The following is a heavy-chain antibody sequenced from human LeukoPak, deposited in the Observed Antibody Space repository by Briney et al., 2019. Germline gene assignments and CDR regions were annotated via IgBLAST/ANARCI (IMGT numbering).Heavy chain of an antibody. J-gene: IGHJ4*02. Sequence: GGSLRLSCAASGFTFSSYAMSWVRQAPGKGLEWVSAISGSGGSTYYADSVKGRFTISRDNSKNTLYLQMNSLRAEDTAVYYCAKDRYDFWSGSNYFDYWGQGTLVTVSS. V-gene: IGHV3-23*01. CDR3: AKDRYDFWSGSNYFDY. D-gene: IGHD3-3*01. CDR2: ISGSGGST. CDR1: GFTFSSYA.